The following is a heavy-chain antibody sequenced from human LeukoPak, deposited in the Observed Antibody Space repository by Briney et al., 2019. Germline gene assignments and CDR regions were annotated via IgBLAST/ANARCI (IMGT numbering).Heavy chain of an antibody. CDR3: ARGRGYSYGLYRYYFDY. D-gene: IGHD5-18*01. CDR1: GGSFSGYY. J-gene: IGHJ4*02. CDR2: INHSGST. V-gene: IGHV4-34*01. Sequence: SETLSLTCAVYGGSFSGYYRSWIRQPPGKGLEWIGEINHSGSTNYNPSLKSRVSISVDTSKNQFSLKLSSVTAADTAVYYCARGRGYSYGLYRYYFDYWGQGTLVTVSS.